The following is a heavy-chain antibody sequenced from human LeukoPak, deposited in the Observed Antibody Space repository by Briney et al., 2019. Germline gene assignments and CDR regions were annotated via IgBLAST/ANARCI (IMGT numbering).Heavy chain of an antibody. CDR1: GGSISSHY. D-gene: IGHD6-19*01. V-gene: IGHV4-59*11. CDR2: IYYSGST. J-gene: IGHJ4*02. Sequence: SGTLSLTCSVSGGSISSHYWSWIRQPPGKGLEWIGYIYYSGSTSYNPSLKSRVTISVDTANNQFSLKLSSVTAADTAMYYCSRGGWSLDFWGQGTLVTVSS. CDR3: SRGGWSLDF.